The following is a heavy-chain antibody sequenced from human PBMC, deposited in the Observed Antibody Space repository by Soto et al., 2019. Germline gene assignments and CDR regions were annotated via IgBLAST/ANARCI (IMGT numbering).Heavy chain of an antibody. CDR1: GGAISTCY. J-gene: IGHJ5*02. D-gene: IGHD3-3*01. Sequence: PSETLSLTCTVSGGAISTCYWTWIRQPAGKGLEWIGRIYSSGSTKYNPSLQSRVTMSLDTSNNQFSLRLTSVTAADTAVYYCARGQRFSDWFDPWGQGTLVTVSS. CDR3: ARGQRFSDWFDP. V-gene: IGHV4-4*07. CDR2: IYSSGST.